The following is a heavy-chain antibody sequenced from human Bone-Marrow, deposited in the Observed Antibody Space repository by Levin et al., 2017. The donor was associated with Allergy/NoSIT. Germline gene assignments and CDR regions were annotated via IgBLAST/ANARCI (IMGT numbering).Heavy chain of an antibody. D-gene: IGHD3-10*01. V-gene: IGHV3-30*18. Sequence: QAGGSLRLSCVASGFTFSVYGMHWLRQAPGKGLEWVAVISRDGADKYYADSVKGRFTISRDNSKHTLYLQMNSLRPDDTAFYYCAKEFSSADGIIVTNWFDPWGQGTLVTVSS. CDR1: GFTFSVYG. J-gene: IGHJ5*02. CDR3: AKEFSSADGIIVTNWFDP. CDR2: ISRDGADK.